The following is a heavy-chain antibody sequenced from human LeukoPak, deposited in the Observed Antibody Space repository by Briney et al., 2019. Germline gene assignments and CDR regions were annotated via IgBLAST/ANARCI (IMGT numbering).Heavy chain of an antibody. CDR1: GFTFSTYA. CDR2: ISGSGGST. CDR3: ARDGSGAFDI. V-gene: IGHV3-23*01. J-gene: IGHJ3*02. D-gene: IGHD1-14*01. Sequence: GGSLRLSCAASGFTFSTYAMSWVRQAPGKGLEWVSAISGSGGSTYYADSVKGRFTISRDNAKNSLYLQMNSLRAEDTAVYYCARDGSGAFDIWGQGTMVAVSS.